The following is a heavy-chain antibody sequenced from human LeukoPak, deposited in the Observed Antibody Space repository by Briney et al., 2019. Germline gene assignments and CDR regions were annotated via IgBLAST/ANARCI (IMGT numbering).Heavy chain of an antibody. Sequence: SETLSLTCTVSGGSISSYYWSWIRQPPGKGLEWIGYIYYSGSTNYNPSLKSRVTISVDTSKNQFSLKLSSVTAADTAVYYCARCITFGGVTLLDYWGQGTLVTVSS. J-gene: IGHJ4*02. D-gene: IGHD3-16*01. V-gene: IGHV4-59*01. CDR2: IYYSGST. CDR1: GGSISSYY. CDR3: ARCITFGGVTLLDY.